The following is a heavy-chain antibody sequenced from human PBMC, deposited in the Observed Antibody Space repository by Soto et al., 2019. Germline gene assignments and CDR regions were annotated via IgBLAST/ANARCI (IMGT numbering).Heavy chain of an antibody. V-gene: IGHV3-11*01. CDR3: ARRLTGRTTGDWFDP. CDR2: ISSGGAIS. D-gene: IGHD1-1*01. CDR1: GFVFSDYY. Sequence: VQLVESGGGLVKPGGLLRLSCAASGFVFSDYYMTWIRQAPGQAVEWVSDISSGGAISNFAYSVRGRCTISRNNTNNLLHLTMNNLRAEDTAIYYCARRLTGRTTGDWFDPWGQGTLVTVSS. J-gene: IGHJ5*02.